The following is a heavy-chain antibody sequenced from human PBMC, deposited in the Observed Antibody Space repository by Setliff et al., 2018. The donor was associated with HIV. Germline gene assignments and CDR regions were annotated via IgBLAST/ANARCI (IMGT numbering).Heavy chain of an antibody. D-gene: IGHD6-19*01. CDR3: ACIAVAGTGCYYYGMDV. V-gene: IGHV4-38-2*02. J-gene: IGHJ6*02. Sequence: KTSETLSLTCTVSGYSISSGYYWGWIRQPPGKGLEWIGSIYHSGSTYYNPSLKSRVTISVDTSKNQFSLKLSSVTAADTAVYYCACIAVAGTGCYYYGMDVWGQGTTVTVSS. CDR1: GYSISSGYY. CDR2: IYHSGST.